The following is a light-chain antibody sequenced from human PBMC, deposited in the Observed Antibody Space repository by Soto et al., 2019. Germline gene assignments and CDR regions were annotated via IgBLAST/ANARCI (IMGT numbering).Light chain of an antibody. CDR2: KAS. J-gene: IGKJ1*01. Sequence: DIQMTQSPSTLSASVGDRVTITCRASQTISTWLAWYQQKPGKAPKLLIYKASSLESGVPSRFSGSGSGTEFTLTITSLQPDDFATYYCQPYNGFSRTLGQGTKVDIK. V-gene: IGKV1-5*03. CDR1: QTISTW. CDR3: QPYNGFSRT.